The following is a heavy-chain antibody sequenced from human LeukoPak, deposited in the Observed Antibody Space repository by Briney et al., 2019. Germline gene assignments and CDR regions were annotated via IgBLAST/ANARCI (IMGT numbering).Heavy chain of an antibody. Sequence: GGSLRLSCAGSGFTFSSYAMSWVRQAPGKGLEWVSAISGSGGSTYYADSVKGRFTISRDNSKNTLYLQMNSLRAEDTAVYYCAKCPHHTSCYWFDPWGQGTLVTVSS. J-gene: IGHJ5*02. CDR3: AKCPHHTSCYWFDP. D-gene: IGHD2-2*01. V-gene: IGHV3-23*01. CDR1: GFTFSSYA. CDR2: ISGSGGST.